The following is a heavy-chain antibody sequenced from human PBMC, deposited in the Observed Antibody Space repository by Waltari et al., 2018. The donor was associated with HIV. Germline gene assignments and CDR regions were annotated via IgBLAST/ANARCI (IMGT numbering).Heavy chain of an antibody. Sequence: EVQLVESGGGLVQPGGHLRLSGAASGYTLSIYGLSCVPHAHGKGLEWVDNIKQDGSEKYYVDSVKGRFTISRDNAKNSLYLQMNSLRAEDTAVYYCARSRRIAAAGTNWFDPWGQGTLVTVSS. CDR1: GYTLSIYG. CDR3: ARSRRIAAAGTNWFDP. J-gene: IGHJ5*02. CDR2: IKQDGSEK. V-gene: IGHV3-7*01. D-gene: IGHD6-13*01.